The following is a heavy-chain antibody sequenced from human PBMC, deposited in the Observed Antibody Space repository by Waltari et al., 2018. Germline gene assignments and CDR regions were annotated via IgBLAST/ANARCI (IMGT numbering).Heavy chain of an antibody. V-gene: IGHV1-2*02. CDR3: ARGDFRLSYYYMDV. J-gene: IGHJ6*03. Sequence: QVQLVQSGAEVKKPGASVKVSCKASGYTFTGYYIHWVRQAPGQGLEWVWWISPNSGDTNYAQKFQGRVTMTRDTSTTTAYVELSRLTSDDTAVFYCARGDFRLSYYYMDVWGKGTTVTVSS. CDR2: ISPNSGDT. CDR1: GYTFTGYY. D-gene: IGHD3-3*01.